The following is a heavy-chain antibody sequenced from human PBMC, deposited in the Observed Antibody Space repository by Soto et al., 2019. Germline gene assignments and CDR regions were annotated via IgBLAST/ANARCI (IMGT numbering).Heavy chain of an antibody. CDR1: GFTFSSYA. V-gene: IGHV3-23*01. J-gene: IGHJ6*02. CDR2: ISGSGGST. CDR3: AKGSAMVRGVIYYDGMDV. Sequence: EVQLLESGGGLVQPGGSLRLSCAASGFTFSSYAMSWVRQAPGKGLEWVSAISGSGGSTYYADSVKGRFTISRDNSKNTLYLQMNSLRAEDTAVYYCAKGSAMVRGVIYYDGMDVWGQGTTVTVSS. D-gene: IGHD3-10*01.